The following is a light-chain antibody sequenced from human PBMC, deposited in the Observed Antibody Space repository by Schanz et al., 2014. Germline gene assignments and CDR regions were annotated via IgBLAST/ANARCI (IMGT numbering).Light chain of an antibody. J-gene: IGLJ3*02. CDR1: TGAVTSGHY. CDR3: MFYYSDSWV. V-gene: IGLV7-46*01. Sequence: QAVVTQEPSLTVSPGGTVTLTCESSTGAVTSGHYPYWFQQKPGQATRTLIYDTTNKHSWTPARFSGSLLGDKAALTLSGAQPEDEADYYCMFYYSDSWVFGGGTKLTVL. CDR2: DTT.